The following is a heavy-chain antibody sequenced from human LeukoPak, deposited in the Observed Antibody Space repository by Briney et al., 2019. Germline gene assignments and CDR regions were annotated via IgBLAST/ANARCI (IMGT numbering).Heavy chain of an antibody. CDR2: IRYDGSNK. V-gene: IGHV3-30*02. Sequence: PGGSLRLSCAASGFTFSSYGMHWVRQAPGKGLEWVAFIRYDGSNKYYADSVKGRFTISRDNSKNTLYLQMNSLRAEDTAVYYCAKDIRTTAYYYYYMDVWGKGTTVTVSS. J-gene: IGHJ6*03. CDR3: AKDIRTTAYYYYYMDV. CDR1: GFTFSSYG. D-gene: IGHD1-7*01.